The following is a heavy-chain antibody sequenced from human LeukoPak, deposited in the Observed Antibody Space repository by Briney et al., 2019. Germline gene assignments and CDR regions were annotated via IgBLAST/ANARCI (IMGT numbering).Heavy chain of an antibody. CDR2: IRYDGSNK. CDR1: GFTFSSYG. D-gene: IGHD1-7*01. Sequence: GGSLRLSYAASGFTFSSYGMHWVRQAPGKGLEWVAFIRYDGSNKYYADSVKGRFTISRDNSKNTLYLQMNSLRAEDTAVYYCANVKTGTRTPDYWGQGTLVTVSS. J-gene: IGHJ4*02. CDR3: ANVKTGTRTPDY. V-gene: IGHV3-30*02.